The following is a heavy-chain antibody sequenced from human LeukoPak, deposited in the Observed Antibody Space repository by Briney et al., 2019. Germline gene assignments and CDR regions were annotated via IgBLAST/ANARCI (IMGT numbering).Heavy chain of an antibody. V-gene: IGHV3-23*05. CDR2: IYSGGST. CDR3: ARGGYNWNYLNY. CDR1: GFTFSSYA. D-gene: IGHD1-7*01. J-gene: IGHJ4*02. Sequence: AGGSLRLSCAASGFTFSSYAMSWVRQAPGKGLEWVSTIYSGGSTYYADSVKGRFTISRDNSKNTLYLQMNSLRAEDTAVYYCARGGYNWNYLNYWGQGTLVTVSS.